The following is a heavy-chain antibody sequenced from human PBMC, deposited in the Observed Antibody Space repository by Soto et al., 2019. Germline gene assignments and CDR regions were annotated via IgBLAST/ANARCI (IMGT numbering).Heavy chain of an antibody. CDR3: ARGVQLVPDAFDI. Sequence: SLKVSCKSSEVTFSSYAISWVRQTPGQGLEWMGGIIPIFGTANYAQKFQGRVTITADESTSTAYMELSSLRSEDTAVYYCARGVQLVPDAFDIWGQGTMVTVSS. CDR1: EVTFSSYA. D-gene: IGHD1-1*01. J-gene: IGHJ3*02. CDR2: IIPIFGTA. V-gene: IGHV1-69*13.